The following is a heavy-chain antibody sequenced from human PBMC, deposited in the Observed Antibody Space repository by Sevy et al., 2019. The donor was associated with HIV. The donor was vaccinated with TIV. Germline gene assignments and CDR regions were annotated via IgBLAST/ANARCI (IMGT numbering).Heavy chain of an antibody. D-gene: IGHD6-19*01. J-gene: IGHJ6*03. Sequence: GGSLRLSRSASGFTFSNYGMHWVSQSPGKGLEYVSGISSNGDSTYYADSVKGRFTVSRDNSKNTLYLQMSSLRPEDTAMYYCVKASRSVAVAGSYYFYCMDVWGKGTTVTVSS. CDR2: ISSNGDST. V-gene: IGHV3-64D*06. CDR1: GFTFSNYG. CDR3: VKASRSVAVAGSYYFYCMDV.